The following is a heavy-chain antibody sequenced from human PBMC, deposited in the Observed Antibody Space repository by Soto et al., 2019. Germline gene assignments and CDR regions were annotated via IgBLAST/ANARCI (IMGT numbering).Heavy chain of an antibody. CDR3: ARDATYYYGSGSPWGAFDI. J-gene: IGHJ3*02. V-gene: IGHV3-53*04. CDR1: GFTVSSNY. Sequence: SGGSLRLSCAASGFTVSSNYMSWVRQAPGKGLEWVSVIYSGGSTYYADSVKGRFTISRHNSKNTLYLQMNSLRAEDTAVYYCARDATYYYGSGSPWGAFDIWGQGTMVTVSS. CDR2: IYSGGST. D-gene: IGHD3-10*01.